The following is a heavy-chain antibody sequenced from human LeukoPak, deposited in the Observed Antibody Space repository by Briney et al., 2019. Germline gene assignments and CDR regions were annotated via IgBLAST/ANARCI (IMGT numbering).Heavy chain of an antibody. CDR2: VSDSGDGT. V-gene: IGHV3-23*01. CDR3: ASVSSPLDY. Sequence: GGSLRLSCAASGFTFSNYAMYWVRQAPGKGLEWVLGVSDSGDGTHYADSVKGRFTISRDNSKNTLYLQMNSLRAEDTAVYYCASVSSPLDYWGQGTLVTVSS. CDR1: GFTFSNYA. D-gene: IGHD6-6*01. J-gene: IGHJ4*02.